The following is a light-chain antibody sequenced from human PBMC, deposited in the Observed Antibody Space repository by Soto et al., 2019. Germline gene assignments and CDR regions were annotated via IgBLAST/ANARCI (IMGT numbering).Light chain of an antibody. V-gene: IGKV1-33*01. CDR3: QHYDSLPPT. CDR2: AAS. CDR1: QAIVNS. Sequence: DIQMTQSPSSLSAFVGDRVTITCQASQAIVNSLNWYQQKPGKAPKLLIYAASSLETGVPSKFSGSGSGTDFTFTISSLQPEDVATYYCQHYDSLPPTFGPGTKVDIK. J-gene: IGKJ3*01.